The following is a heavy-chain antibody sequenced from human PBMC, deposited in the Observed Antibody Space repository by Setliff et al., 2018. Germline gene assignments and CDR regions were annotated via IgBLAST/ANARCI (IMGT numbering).Heavy chain of an antibody. D-gene: IGHD7-27*01. J-gene: IGHJ4*02. Sequence: QTGGSLRLSCVVSGFSFSRHWMSWVRQAPGKGLEWVADIKQDGSTKYYLDSVKGRFTISRDNAKRSLFLQMNSLRAEDTAVYYCVRDLHWGFDYWGLGTLVTVSS. CDR3: VRDLHWGFDY. V-gene: IGHV3-7*01. CDR2: IKQDGSTK. CDR1: GFSFSRHW.